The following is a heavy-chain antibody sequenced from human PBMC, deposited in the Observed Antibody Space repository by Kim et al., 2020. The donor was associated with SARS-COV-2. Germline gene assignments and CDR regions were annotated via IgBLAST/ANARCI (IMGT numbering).Heavy chain of an antibody. CDR3: VRAYCSSSSCYYSFDI. D-gene: IGHD2-15*01. Sequence: GGSLRLSCAASGFTFSSQGMHWVRQAPGKGLVWVSRINTNGRTTNYADSVKGRFTISRDNAKNTLYLQMNSLRAEDTAVYYCVRAYCSSSSCYYSFDIWG. CDR2: INTNGRTT. V-gene: IGHV3-74*01. J-gene: IGHJ3*02. CDR1: GFTFSSQG.